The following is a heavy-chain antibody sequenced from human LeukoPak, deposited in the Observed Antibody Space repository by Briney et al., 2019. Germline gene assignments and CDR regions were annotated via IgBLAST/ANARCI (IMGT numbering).Heavy chain of an antibody. Sequence: GGSLRLSCAASGFTFSSYEMNWVRQAPGKGLEWVSYISSSGSTIYYADSVKGRFTISRDNAQNSLYLQMNSLRAEDTAVYYCARDNVDTAMAYYYYGMDVWGQGTTVTVSS. CDR1: GFTFSSYE. CDR3: ARDNVDTAMAYYYYGMDV. J-gene: IGHJ6*02. V-gene: IGHV3-48*03. CDR2: ISSSGSTI. D-gene: IGHD5-18*01.